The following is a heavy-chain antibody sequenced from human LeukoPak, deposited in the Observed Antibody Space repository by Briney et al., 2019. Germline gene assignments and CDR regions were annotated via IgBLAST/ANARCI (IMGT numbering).Heavy chain of an antibody. CDR3: ARGMVKRWFGELSPGFDY. CDR1: GGTFRTFA. CDR2: IIPIFGIP. Sequence: VASVKVSCKASGGTFRTFAISWVRQAPGQGLEWMGGIIPIFGIPDSAQKFQGRLTITADESTTTAYMELSSLRSDDTAVYYCARGMVKRWFGELSPGFDYWGQGTLVTVSS. V-gene: IGHV1-69*01. D-gene: IGHD3-10*01. J-gene: IGHJ4*02.